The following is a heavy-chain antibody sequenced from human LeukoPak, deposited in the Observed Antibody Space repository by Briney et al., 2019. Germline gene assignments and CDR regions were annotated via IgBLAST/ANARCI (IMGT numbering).Heavy chain of an antibody. CDR3: ARDNYDSSGYYEHALDL. CDR1: GGSISSYY. Sequence: SETLSLTCTVSGGSISSYYWSWIRQPAGKGLEWIGRIYTSGSTNYNPSLKSRVTISVDTSKNQFSLKMTSLTAADTAVYYCARDNYDSSGYYEHALDLWGQGTMVTVSS. CDR2: IYTSGST. J-gene: IGHJ3*01. D-gene: IGHD3-22*01. V-gene: IGHV4-4*07.